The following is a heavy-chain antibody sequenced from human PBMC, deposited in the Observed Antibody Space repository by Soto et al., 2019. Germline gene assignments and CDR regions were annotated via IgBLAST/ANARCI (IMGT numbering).Heavy chain of an antibody. V-gene: IGHV3-21*01. CDR2: ISSSSSYI. D-gene: IGHD3-16*01. J-gene: IGHJ4*02. CDR1: GFTFSSYS. Sequence: EVQLVESGGGLVKPGGSLRLSCAASGFTFSSYSMNWVRQAPGKGLEWVSSISSSSSYIYYADSVKGRFTISRDNAKNSLYLQMNSLRAEDTAVYYCARDPDDYDLGFDYWGQGTLVTVSS. CDR3: ARDPDDYDLGFDY.